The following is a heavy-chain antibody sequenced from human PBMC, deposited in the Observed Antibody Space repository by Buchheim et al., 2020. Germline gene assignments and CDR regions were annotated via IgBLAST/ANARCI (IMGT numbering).Heavy chain of an antibody. Sequence: QVQLVQSGAEVKKPGASVKVSCKASGYTFTSYYMHWVRQAPGQGLEWMGIINPSGGSTSYAQKFQGRVTMTRDTSTSTVYMELSSLRSEDTAVYYCAREGADSGIAARPVGVGLSTHTSREWSDYYYGMDVWGQGTT. V-gene: IGHV1-46*01. D-gene: IGHD6-6*01. CDR1: GYTFTSYY. J-gene: IGHJ6*02. CDR2: INPSGGST. CDR3: AREGADSGIAARPVGVGLSTHTSREWSDYYYGMDV.